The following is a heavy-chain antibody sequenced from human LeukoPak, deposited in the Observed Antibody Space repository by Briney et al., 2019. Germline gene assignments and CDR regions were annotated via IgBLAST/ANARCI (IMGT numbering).Heavy chain of an antibody. D-gene: IGHD3-22*01. V-gene: IGHV3-23*01. Sequence: GGSLRLSCAASGFTFSSSAMSWVRQAPGKGLERVSGISGRGGSTYYADSVQGRFTISRDNSKNTLYLQMNTLRDEDTALYYCAKDMYYDSSGPFDYWGQGTLVTVSS. J-gene: IGHJ4*02. CDR1: GFTFSSSA. CDR2: ISGRGGST. CDR3: AKDMYYDSSGPFDY.